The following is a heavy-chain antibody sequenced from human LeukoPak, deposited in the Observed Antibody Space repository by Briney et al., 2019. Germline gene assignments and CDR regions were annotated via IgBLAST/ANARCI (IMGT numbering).Heavy chain of an antibody. V-gene: IGHV3-23*01. CDR2: ISGSGGST. Sequence: GGSLRLSCAASGLTFSSYAMSWVRQAPGKGLEWVSAISGSGGSTYYADSVKGRFTISRDNSKNTLYLQMNSLRAEDTAVYYCAQAGVRCSSTCCYMTNYYYYMDVWGKGTTVTVSS. D-gene: IGHD2-2*02. CDR1: GLTFSSYA. CDR3: AQAGVRCSSTCCYMTNYYYYMDV. J-gene: IGHJ6*03.